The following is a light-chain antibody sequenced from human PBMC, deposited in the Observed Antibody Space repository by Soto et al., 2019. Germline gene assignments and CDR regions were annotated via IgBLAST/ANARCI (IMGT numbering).Light chain of an antibody. Sequence: QSALTQPPSASGCPGQSVTISCTGTSSDVGGYKYVSWYQHHPGNAPKLMIYEVNKRTSGVPDRFSGSNSGNTASLTVSGLQAEDEADYYCSSYAGSNTPYVFGTGTKVTVL. J-gene: IGLJ1*01. V-gene: IGLV2-8*01. CDR1: SSDVGGYKY. CDR2: EVN. CDR3: SSYAGSNTPYV.